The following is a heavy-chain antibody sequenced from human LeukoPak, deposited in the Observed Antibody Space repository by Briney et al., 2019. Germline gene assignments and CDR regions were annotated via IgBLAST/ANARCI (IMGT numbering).Heavy chain of an antibody. CDR2: IIPIFGTA. Sequence: SVKVSCKASGGTFSSYAISWVRQAPGQGLEWMRGIIPIFGTANYAQKFQGRVTITADESTSTAYMELSSLRSEDTAVYYCARRPELYDYGMDVWGQGTTVTVSS. D-gene: IGHD6-25*01. CDR1: GGTFSSYA. CDR3: ARRPELYDYGMDV. V-gene: IGHV1-69*13. J-gene: IGHJ6*02.